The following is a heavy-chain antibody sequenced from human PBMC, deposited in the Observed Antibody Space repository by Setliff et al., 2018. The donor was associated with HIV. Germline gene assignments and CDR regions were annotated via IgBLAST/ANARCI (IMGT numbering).Heavy chain of an antibody. D-gene: IGHD3-3*01. V-gene: IGHV4-38-2*01. CDR2: IYNTGST. J-gene: IGHJ6*03. Sequence: PSETLSLTCAVSSYSISSGYYWGWIRQPPGKGLEWIGYIYNTGSTYHSPSLESRVTISIDTSKNQFSLKLSSVTAADTAVYYCASHGDYYYYYMDVWGKGTTVTVSS. CDR3: ASHGDYYYYYMDV. CDR1: SYSISSGYY.